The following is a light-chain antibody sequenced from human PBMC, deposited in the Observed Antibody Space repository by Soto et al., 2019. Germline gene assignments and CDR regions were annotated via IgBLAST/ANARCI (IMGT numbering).Light chain of an antibody. CDR1: VNIDNY. CDR2: DAS. J-gene: IGKJ3*01. CDR3: QQRSKWPPIFT. V-gene: IGKV3-11*01. Sequence: EIVLTQSPTTLSLSPGERATLSCRANVNIDNYLAWYQQAPGQPPRLLIFDASNRAAGVPARFTGSGSGTDFTLTISSVEPDDCAVYFCQQRSKWPPIFTFGPGTKLDIK.